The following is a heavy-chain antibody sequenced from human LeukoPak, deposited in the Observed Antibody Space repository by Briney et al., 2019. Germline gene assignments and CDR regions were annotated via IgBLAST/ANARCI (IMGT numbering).Heavy chain of an antibody. CDR3: ARQGKRITMVRGALRYGMDV. CDR2: IYYSGST. V-gene: IGHV4-59*08. D-gene: IGHD3-10*01. Sequence: PSETLSLTCTVSGGSISSYYWSWIRQPPGKGLEWIGYIYYSGSTNYNPSPKSRVTISVDTSKNQFSLKLSSVTAADTAVYYCARQGKRITMVRGALRYGMDVWGQGTTVTVSS. CDR1: GGSISSYY. J-gene: IGHJ6*02.